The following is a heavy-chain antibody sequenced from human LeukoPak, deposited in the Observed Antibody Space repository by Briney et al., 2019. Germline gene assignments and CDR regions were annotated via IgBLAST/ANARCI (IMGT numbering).Heavy chain of an antibody. D-gene: IGHD1-26*01. CDR3: ANNYYRLDSFDI. CDR2: IYYSGST. J-gene: IGHJ3*02. V-gene: IGHV4-39*01. Sequence: SGTLSLTCTVSGGSVSSANYFSGWLRQPPGKGLEWSGSIYYSGSTYYHPSLKSPLSISVDRSNNQCSLKLNSVSAADTAVYYCANNYYRLDSFDIWGQGTLVTVSS. CDR1: GGSVSSANYF.